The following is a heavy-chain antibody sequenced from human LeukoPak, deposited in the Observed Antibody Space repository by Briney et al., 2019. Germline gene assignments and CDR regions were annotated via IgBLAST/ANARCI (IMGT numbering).Heavy chain of an antibody. Sequence: SETLSLTCAVYGGSLTPYYWGWIRQPPGKGLEWIGEIYHSGSTNYNPSLKSRVTISVDTSKNQFSLKLSSVTAADTAVYYCARGESLTGIPNHFDYWGQGTLVTVSS. J-gene: IGHJ4*02. D-gene: IGHD7-27*01. V-gene: IGHV4-34*01. CDR2: IYHSGST. CDR1: GGSLTPYY. CDR3: ARGESLTGIPNHFDY.